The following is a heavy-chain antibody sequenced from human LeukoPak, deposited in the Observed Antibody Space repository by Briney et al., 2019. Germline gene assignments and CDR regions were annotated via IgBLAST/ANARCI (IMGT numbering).Heavy chain of an antibody. CDR1: GGSISSGSYY. Sequence: PSETLSLTCTVSGGSISSGSYYWSWIRQPAGKGLEWIGRIYTSGSTNYNPSLKSRVTISVDTSKNQFSLKLSSVTAADTAVYYCARSSGYSSGWYRVQHDYWGQGTLVTASS. V-gene: IGHV4-61*02. D-gene: IGHD6-19*01. CDR2: IYTSGST. CDR3: ARSSGYSSGWYRVQHDY. J-gene: IGHJ4*02.